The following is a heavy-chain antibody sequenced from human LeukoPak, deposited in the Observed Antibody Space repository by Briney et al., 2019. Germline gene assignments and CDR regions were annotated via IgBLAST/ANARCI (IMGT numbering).Heavy chain of an antibody. D-gene: IGHD2-8*01. CDR3: ARDMSFAVSMVSPDY. J-gene: IGHJ4*02. Sequence: ASVKVSCKASGYSFTIYGISWVRQAPGQGLEWMGWISASSGNTKYAQKLQGRVTMTTDTSTRTAYMELRSLRSDDTAVYYCARDMSFAVSMVSPDYWGQGTLVTVSS. CDR2: ISASSGNT. CDR1: GYSFTIYG. V-gene: IGHV1-18*01.